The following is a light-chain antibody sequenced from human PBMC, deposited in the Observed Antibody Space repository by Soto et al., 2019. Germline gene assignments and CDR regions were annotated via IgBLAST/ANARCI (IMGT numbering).Light chain of an antibody. CDR2: DAS. CDR3: QQYKSYSGLT. CDR1: QRISSW. Sequence: DSQMTQSHSTLSASVGGRVTITCLASQRISSWLAWYQQKPGKAPKLLIYDASSLESGVPSRSRGIGSGTDFTLTIGRLQPDDFATYYCQQYKSYSGLTFGGGTKVDIK. J-gene: IGKJ4*01. V-gene: IGKV1-5*01.